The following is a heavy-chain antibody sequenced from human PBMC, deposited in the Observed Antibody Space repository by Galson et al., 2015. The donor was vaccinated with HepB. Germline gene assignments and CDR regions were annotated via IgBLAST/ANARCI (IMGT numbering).Heavy chain of an antibody. Sequence: LSLTCTVPGGSISSGGYYWSWIRQHPGKGLEWIGYIYYSGTAYYNPSLKSRVTISVDTSKNQFSLKLSSVTAADTAVYYCARMTYSNYDHVFDYWGQGTLVTVSS. D-gene: IGHD4-11*01. CDR1: GGSISSGGYY. V-gene: IGHV4-31*03. CDR2: IYYSGTA. CDR3: ARMTYSNYDHVFDY. J-gene: IGHJ4*02.